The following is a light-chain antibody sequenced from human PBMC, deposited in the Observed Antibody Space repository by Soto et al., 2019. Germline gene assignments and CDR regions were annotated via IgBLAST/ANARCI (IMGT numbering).Light chain of an antibody. J-gene: IGKJ2*01. CDR3: QQYNRFYT. V-gene: IGKV1-5*01. CDR2: DAS. Sequence: DIQMTQSPSTLSASVGDRVTITCRANQSISSRLAWYQQKPGKAPKVLIYDASSLESGVPSRFSGSGSGTEFTLIISSLQPDDFATYYCQQYNRFYTFGQGTKLEIK. CDR1: QSISSR.